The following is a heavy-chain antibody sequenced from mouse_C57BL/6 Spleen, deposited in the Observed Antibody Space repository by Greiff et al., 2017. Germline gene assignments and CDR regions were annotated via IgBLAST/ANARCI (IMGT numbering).Heavy chain of an antibody. CDR3: ARKGFHYYFDY. CDR1: GYSFTGYY. V-gene: IGHV1-42*01. J-gene: IGHJ2*01. CDR2: INPSTGGT. Sequence: EVQLQQSGPELVKPGASVKISCKASGYSFTGYYMNWVKQSPEKSLEWIGEINPSTGGTTYNQKLKAKATLTVDKSSSTAYMQLKSLTSEDSAVYYCARKGFHYYFDYWGQGTTLTVSS.